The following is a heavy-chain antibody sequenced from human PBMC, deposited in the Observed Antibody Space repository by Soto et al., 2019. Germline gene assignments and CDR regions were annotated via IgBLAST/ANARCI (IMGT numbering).Heavy chain of an antibody. CDR1: GGTFSSYA. J-gene: IGHJ6*02. Sequence: ASVKVSCQASGGTFSSYAISWVRQAPGQGLEWMGGIIPIFGTANYAQKFQGRVTITADESTSTAYMELSSLRSEDTAVYYCARDPGIAVAGNYYYYYGMDVWGQGTTVTVSS. CDR2: IIPIFGTA. D-gene: IGHD6-19*01. V-gene: IGHV1-69*13. CDR3: ARDPGIAVAGNYYYYYGMDV.